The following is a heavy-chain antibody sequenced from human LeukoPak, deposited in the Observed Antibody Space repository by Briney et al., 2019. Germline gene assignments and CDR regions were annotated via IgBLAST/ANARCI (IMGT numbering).Heavy chain of an antibody. J-gene: IGHJ6*02. Sequence: PGGSLRLSCAASGFTFSTYEMHWVRQAPRKGLEWVSYMSSTGDIIYYADSVKGRFTISRDNSKNTLYLQMNSLRAEDTAVYYCAKDTLATWAYHGMDVWGQGTTVTVSS. V-gene: IGHV3-48*03. CDR1: GFTFSTYE. CDR2: MSSTGDII. D-gene: IGHD5-12*01. CDR3: AKDTLATWAYHGMDV.